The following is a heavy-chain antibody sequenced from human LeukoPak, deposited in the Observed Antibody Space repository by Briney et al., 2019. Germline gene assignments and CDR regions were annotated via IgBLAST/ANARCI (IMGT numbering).Heavy chain of an antibody. D-gene: IGHD3-10*02. Sequence: GGSLRLPCAASGFTFRSYWVTWVRQAPGKGLDWVANIKRDGSEKYYGDSVKGRFTISRDNAKNSVYLQMNSLRAEDTAVYYCAELGITMIGGVWGKGPTVTISS. J-gene: IGHJ6*04. V-gene: IGHV3-7*01. CDR2: IKRDGSEK. CDR3: AELGITMIGGV. CDR1: GFTFRSYW.